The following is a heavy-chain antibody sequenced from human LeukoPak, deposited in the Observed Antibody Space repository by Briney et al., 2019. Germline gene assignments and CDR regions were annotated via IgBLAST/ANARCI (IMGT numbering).Heavy chain of an antibody. CDR2: ISGSGGST. V-gene: IGHV3-23*01. D-gene: IGHD3-10*01. J-gene: IGHJ4*02. CDR1: GFTFSSYA. Sequence: GGSLRPSCAASGFTFSSYAMSWVRQAPGKGLEWVSAISGSGGSTYYADSVKGRFTISRDNSKNTLYLQMNSLRAEDTAVYYCAKDQRTMVRGVNFYFDYWGQGTLVTVSS. CDR3: AKDQRTMVRGVNFYFDY.